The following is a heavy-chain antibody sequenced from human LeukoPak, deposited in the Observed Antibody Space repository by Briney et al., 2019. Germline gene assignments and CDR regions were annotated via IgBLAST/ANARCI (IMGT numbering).Heavy chain of an antibody. Sequence: SGGSLRLSCAASGFTFSSYSMNWVRQAPGKGLEWVSSISSSSSYIYYADSVKGRLTISRDNAKNSLYLQMNSLRAEDTAVYYCARELGYCSSTSCYSGYFQHWGQGTLVTVSS. CDR1: GFTFSSYS. CDR2: ISSSSSYI. V-gene: IGHV3-21*01. CDR3: ARELGYCSSTSCYSGYFQH. J-gene: IGHJ1*01. D-gene: IGHD2-2*01.